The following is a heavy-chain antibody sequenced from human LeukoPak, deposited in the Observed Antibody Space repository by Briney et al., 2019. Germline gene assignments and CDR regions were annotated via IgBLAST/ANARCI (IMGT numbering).Heavy chain of an antibody. Sequence: SETLSLTCTVSGYSISSGYYWGWIRQPPGKGLEWIGSIYHSGSTYYNPSLKSRVTISVDTSKNQFSLKLSSVTAADTAVYYCARERSIAAAGTTNWFDPWGQGTLVTVSS. CDR1: GYSISSGYY. CDR3: ARERSIAAAGTTNWFDP. V-gene: IGHV4-38-2*02. J-gene: IGHJ5*02. CDR2: IYHSGST. D-gene: IGHD6-13*01.